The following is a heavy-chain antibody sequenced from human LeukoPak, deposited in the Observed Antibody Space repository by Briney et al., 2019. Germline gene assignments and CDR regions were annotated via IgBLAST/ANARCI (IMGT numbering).Heavy chain of an antibody. CDR2: IYSGGST. Sequence: PGGSLRLSCAASGFTVSSNYMSWVRQAPGKGLEWVSVIYSGGSTYYADSVKGRFTISRDNSKNTLYLQMNSLRAEDTAVYYCARDPTYSYGYYYYYYGMDVWGQGTTVTVSS. CDR3: ARDPTYSYGYYYYYYGMDV. D-gene: IGHD5-18*01. CDR1: GFTVSSNY. J-gene: IGHJ6*02. V-gene: IGHV3-53*05.